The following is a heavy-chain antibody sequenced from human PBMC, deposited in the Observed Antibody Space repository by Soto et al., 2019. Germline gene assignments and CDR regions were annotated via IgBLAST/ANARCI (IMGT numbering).Heavy chain of an antibody. Sequence: GASVKVSCKASGYTFTSYYMHWVRQAPGRGLEWMGIINPSGGSTSYAQKFQGRVTMTRDTSTSTVYMELSSLRSEDTAVYYCARRIAAFGQTNWFDPRGQGTLVTVSS. CDR3: ARRIAAFGQTNWFDP. V-gene: IGHV1-46*01. J-gene: IGHJ5*02. CDR1: GYTFTSYY. D-gene: IGHD6-6*01. CDR2: INPSGGST.